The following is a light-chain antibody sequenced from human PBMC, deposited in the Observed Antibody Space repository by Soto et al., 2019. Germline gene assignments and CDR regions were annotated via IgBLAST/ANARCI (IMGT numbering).Light chain of an antibody. CDR1: HSAGHN. Sequence: IEMTQSPATLSVSPGETATISCRASHSAGHNLAWYQQKPGQTPRLLIYGASTRATGIPVRFIGSGSGTEFTLTISSLQSEDFAVYYCQHYNNWAITFGQGTRLEIK. CDR2: GAS. CDR3: QHYNNWAIT. J-gene: IGKJ5*01. V-gene: IGKV3-15*01.